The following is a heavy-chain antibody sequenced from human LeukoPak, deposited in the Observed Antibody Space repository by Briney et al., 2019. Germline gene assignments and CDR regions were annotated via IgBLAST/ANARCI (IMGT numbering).Heavy chain of an antibody. CDR1: GFTFSSYW. Sequence: GGSLRLSCAASGFTFSSYWMSWVRQAPGKGLEWVANIKQDGSEKYYVASVKGRFTISRHNAKNSLYLQMNSLRAEDTAGYYCARQKQWVAVYYFDYWGAGTLVTVSS. CDR3: ARQKQWVAVYYFDY. CDR2: IKQDGSEK. V-gene: IGHV3-7*01. J-gene: IGHJ4*02. D-gene: IGHD6-19*01.